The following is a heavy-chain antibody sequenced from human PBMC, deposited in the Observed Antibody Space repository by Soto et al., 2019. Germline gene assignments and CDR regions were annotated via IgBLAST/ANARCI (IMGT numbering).Heavy chain of an antibody. D-gene: IGHD3-3*01. CDR3: ARGGVSTRTFDY. CDR2: IYPSDSDT. CDR1: GYNFAGYG. Sequence: GESLKISCKGSGYNFAGYGIAWLRQMPGKGLELMGIIYPSDSDTRYRPSFQGQVTISADKSISSAYLQWSSLRASDTAMYYCARGGVSTRTFDYWGQGTPVTVSS. V-gene: IGHV5-51*01. J-gene: IGHJ4*02.